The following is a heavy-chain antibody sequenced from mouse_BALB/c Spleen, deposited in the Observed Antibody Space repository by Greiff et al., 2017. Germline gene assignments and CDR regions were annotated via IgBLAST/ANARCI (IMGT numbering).Heavy chain of an antibody. Sequence: QVQLKQSGAELVRPGSSVKISCKASGYAFSSYWMNWVKQRPGQGLEWIGQIYPGDGDTNYNGKFKGKATLTADKSSSTAYMQLSSLTSEDSAVYFCARSDRYGYFDYWGQGTTLTVSS. CDR3: ARSDRYGYFDY. CDR2: IYPGDGDT. J-gene: IGHJ2*01. D-gene: IGHD2-14*01. V-gene: IGHV1-80*01. CDR1: GYAFSSYW.